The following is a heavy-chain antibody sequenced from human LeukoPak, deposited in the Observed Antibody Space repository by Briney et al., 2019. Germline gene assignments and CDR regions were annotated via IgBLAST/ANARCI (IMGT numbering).Heavy chain of an antibody. D-gene: IGHD1-26*01. V-gene: IGHV4-39*01. CDR3: ARLGGGHRVIDY. CDR2: IYYSGST. CDR1: GGSISSSSYY. J-gene: IGHJ4*02. Sequence: SETLSLTCTVSGGSISSSSYYWGWIRQPPGKGLEWIGSIYYSGSTYYNPSLKSRVTISVDTSKNQFSLKLSSVTAADTAVYYCARLGGGHRVIDYWGQGTLVTVSS.